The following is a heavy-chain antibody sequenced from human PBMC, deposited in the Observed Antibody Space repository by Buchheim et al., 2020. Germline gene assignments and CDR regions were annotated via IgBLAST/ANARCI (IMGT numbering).Heavy chain of an antibody. Sequence: QVQLQESGPGVVKPSETLSLTCTVSGGSMDPYYWSWIRQTPGKGLEWIGFIYYNGIINYNPSLNGRVTISIDTPKNQFSLRVMSVTAADTAVYYCARDAGPRLGFDAFDIWGQGT. V-gene: IGHV4-59*01. CDR1: GGSMDPYY. D-gene: IGHD6-19*01. CDR2: IYYNGII. CDR3: ARDAGPRLGFDAFDI. J-gene: IGHJ3*02.